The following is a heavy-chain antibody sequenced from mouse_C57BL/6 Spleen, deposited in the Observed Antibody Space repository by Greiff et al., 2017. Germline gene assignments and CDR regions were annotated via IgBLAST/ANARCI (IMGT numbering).Heavy chain of an antibody. Sequence: QVQLQESGAELVKPGASVKISCKASGYAFSSYWMNWVKQRPGKGLEWIGQIYPGDGDTNYNGKFKGKATLTADKSSSTAYMQLSSLTSEDSAVYFCARYEGPYGNFDYWGQGTTLTVSS. CDR3: ARYEGPYGNFDY. V-gene: IGHV1-80*01. D-gene: IGHD1-1*02. CDR1: GYAFSSYW. J-gene: IGHJ2*01. CDR2: IYPGDGDT.